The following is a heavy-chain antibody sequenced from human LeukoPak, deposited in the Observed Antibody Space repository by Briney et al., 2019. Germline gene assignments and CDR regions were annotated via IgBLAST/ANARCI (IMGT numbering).Heavy chain of an antibody. J-gene: IGHJ6*03. CDR3: AREYCSGGSCYGGVDSYYYYMDV. Sequence: PGGSLRLSCAASGFTFSTYAMSWVRQAPGKGLVWVSRIKSDGSSTTYADSVKGRFTISRDNAKNSLYLQMNSLRAEDTAVYYCAREYCSGGSCYGGVDSYYYYMDVWGKGTTVTISS. CDR1: GFTFSTYA. D-gene: IGHD2-15*01. V-gene: IGHV3-74*01. CDR2: IKSDGSST.